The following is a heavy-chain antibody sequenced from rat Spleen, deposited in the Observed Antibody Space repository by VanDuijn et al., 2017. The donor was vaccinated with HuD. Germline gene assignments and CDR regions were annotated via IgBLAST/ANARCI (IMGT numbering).Heavy chain of an antibody. Sequence: QVQLKESGPGLAQPSQTLSLTCTVSGFSLTSYHVHWVRQPPGKGLEWMGVMRSDGDTSYNSALKSRLSISRDTSKSQVFLKMNSLQTEDTVTYCGAREGLHSTYYWSFGLWGPETRVNVSA. CDR1: GFSLTSYH. D-gene: IGHD1-2*01. CDR3: AREGLHSTYYWSFGL. V-gene: IGHV2-32*01. J-gene: IGHJ1*01. CDR2: MRSDGDT.